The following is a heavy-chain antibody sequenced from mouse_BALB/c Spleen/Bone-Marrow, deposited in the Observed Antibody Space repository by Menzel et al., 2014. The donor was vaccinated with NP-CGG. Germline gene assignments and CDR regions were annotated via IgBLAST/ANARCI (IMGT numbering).Heavy chain of an antibody. V-gene: IGHV1-14*01. CDR2: INPYNDDT. Sequence: SGPELGKPWASVMMYCKASGYTFTSYVIHWVKQKPGQGLEWIAYINPYNDDTKYNEKLKGKATLTSDKSSSTASMEFSSLTSEDSAVFYCARGGITNYYGLDYWGQGTSVTVSS. J-gene: IGHJ4*01. D-gene: IGHD2-4*01. CDR3: ARGGITNYYGLDY. CDR1: GYTFTSYV.